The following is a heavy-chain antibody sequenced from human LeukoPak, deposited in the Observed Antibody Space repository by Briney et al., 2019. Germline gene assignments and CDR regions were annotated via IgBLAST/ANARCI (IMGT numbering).Heavy chain of an antibody. V-gene: IGHV1-69*13. CDR2: IIPIFGTV. Sequence: GASVTVSCKASGGTFSSYAISWVRQAPGQGLEWMGGIIPIFGTVNYAQKFQGRVTITADESTSTAYMELSSLRSEDTAVYYCARDLVGATPGIPEYWGQGTLVTVSS. CDR3: ARDLVGATPGIPEY. D-gene: IGHD1-26*01. CDR1: GGTFSSYA. J-gene: IGHJ4*02.